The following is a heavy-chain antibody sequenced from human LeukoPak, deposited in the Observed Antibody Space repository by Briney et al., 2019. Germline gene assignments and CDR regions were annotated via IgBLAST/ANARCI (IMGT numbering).Heavy chain of an antibody. CDR3: ARAGTTFYYYYYMDV. D-gene: IGHD1-7*01. CDR1: GFTFSDYY. J-gene: IGHJ6*03. CDR2: ISSSGSTI. Sequence: PGGSLRLSCAASGFTFSDYYMSWIRQAPEKGLEWVSYISSSGSTIYYADSVKGRFTISRDNAKNSLYLQMNSLRAEDTAVYYCARAGTTFYYYYYMDVWGKGTTVTVSS. V-gene: IGHV3-11*04.